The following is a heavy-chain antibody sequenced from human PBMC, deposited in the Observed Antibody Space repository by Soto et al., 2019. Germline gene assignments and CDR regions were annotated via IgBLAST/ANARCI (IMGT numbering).Heavy chain of an antibody. CDR2: IYHSGSA. CDR3: ASRILSGFDP. CDR1: GGSISSGGYY. D-gene: IGHD2-21*01. J-gene: IGHJ5*02. V-gene: IGHV4-31*03. Sequence: SETLSLTCTVSGGSISSGGYYWSWIRQHPGKGLEWIGYIYHSGSAYYNPSLKSRVTMSVDTSKNQFSLKLSSVTAADTAVYYCASRILSGFDPWGQGILVTVSS.